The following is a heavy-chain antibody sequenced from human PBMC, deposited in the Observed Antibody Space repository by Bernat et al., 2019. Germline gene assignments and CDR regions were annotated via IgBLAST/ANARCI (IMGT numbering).Heavy chain of an antibody. D-gene: IGHD3-10*01. CDR3: ARLASDYYGSVERLASYFNY. CDR2: IHYSGST. V-gene: IGHV4-39*01. Sequence: QLQLQESGPGLVKPSETLSLTCTVSGASVSSSSYYWGWIRQPPGRGLEWIGSIHYSGSTHYNPSLESQVSISVDTSKNQFSLKVTSVTAADTAIYYCARLASDYYGSVERLASYFNYWGQGTLVTVSS. CDR1: GASVSSSSYY. J-gene: IGHJ4*02.